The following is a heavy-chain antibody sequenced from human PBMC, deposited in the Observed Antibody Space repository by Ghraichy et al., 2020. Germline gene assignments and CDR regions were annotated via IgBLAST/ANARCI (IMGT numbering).Heavy chain of an antibody. J-gene: IGHJ4*02. CDR2: IYYSGST. V-gene: IGHV4-59*08. Sequence: SETLSLTCTVSGGSISSYYWSWIRQPPGKGLEWIGYIYYSGSTNYNPSLKSRVTISVDTSKNQFSLKLSSVTAADTAVYYCARAVAGLYYFDYWGQGTLVTVSS. D-gene: IGHD6-19*01. CDR1: GGSISSYY. CDR3: ARAVAGLYYFDY.